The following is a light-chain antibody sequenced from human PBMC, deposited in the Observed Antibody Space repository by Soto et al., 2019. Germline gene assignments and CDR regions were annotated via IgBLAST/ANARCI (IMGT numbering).Light chain of an antibody. J-gene: IGKJ4*01. CDR2: DAS. V-gene: IGKV3-11*01. CDR1: QSVSSY. CDR3: QQRSNWPPKVT. Sequence: EIVLTQSPANLSLSPGERATLSCRASQSVSSYLAWYQQKPGQAPRLLIYDASNRATGIPARFSGSGSGTDFTLTISSLEPEDFAVYYCQQRSNWPPKVTFGGGTKVDIK.